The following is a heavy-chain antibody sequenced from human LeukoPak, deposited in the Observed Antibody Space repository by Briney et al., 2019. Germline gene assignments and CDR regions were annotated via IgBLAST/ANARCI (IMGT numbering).Heavy chain of an antibody. D-gene: IGHD5-24*01. Sequence: SETLSLTCTVSGGSISSSSYYWGWIRQPPGKGLEWIGSIYYSGSTYYNPSLKSRVTISVDTSKNQFSLKRSSVTAADTAVYYCASLGMARDYWGQGTLVTVSS. J-gene: IGHJ4*02. CDR2: IYYSGST. CDR1: GGSISSSSYY. CDR3: ASLGMARDY. V-gene: IGHV4-39*01.